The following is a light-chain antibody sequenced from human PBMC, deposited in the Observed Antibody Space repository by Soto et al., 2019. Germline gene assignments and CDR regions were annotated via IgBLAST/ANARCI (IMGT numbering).Light chain of an antibody. Sequence: QSVLTQPPSASGTPGQRVSISCSGSGSNIGANTVQWYQQSPGTAPKLLIYSNSQRPSGVPERFSASKSGTSASLAISGLQSEDEAEYYCASWDDSLKVVFGGGTMLTVL. CDR2: SNS. V-gene: IGLV1-44*01. CDR3: ASWDDSLKVV. CDR1: GSNIGANT. J-gene: IGLJ3*02.